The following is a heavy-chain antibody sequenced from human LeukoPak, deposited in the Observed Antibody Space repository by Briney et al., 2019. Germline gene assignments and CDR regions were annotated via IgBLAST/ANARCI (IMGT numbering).Heavy chain of an antibody. CDR3: ARSPIRITMINWFDP. Sequence: NPSETLSLTCTVSGGSISSSSYYWGWIRQPPGKGLEWIGSIYYSGSTYYNPSLKSRVTISVDTSKNQFSLKLSSVTAADTAVYYCARSPIRITMINWFDPWGQGTLVTVSS. CDR2: IYYSGST. CDR1: GGSISSSSYY. D-gene: IGHD3-22*01. J-gene: IGHJ5*02. V-gene: IGHV4-39*07.